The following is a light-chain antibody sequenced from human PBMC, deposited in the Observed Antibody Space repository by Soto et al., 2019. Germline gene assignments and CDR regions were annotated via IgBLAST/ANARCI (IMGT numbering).Light chain of an antibody. CDR3: SSYVGTNSYV. Sequence: QSALTQPPSASGAPGQSVTISCTGTSSDVGGYNYVSWYQHHPGKAPKLIIYEVYKRPSGVPDRFSGSKSGNTAALTVSGLQDEDEADYYCSSYVGTNSYVFGTGTTVTVL. CDR2: EVY. J-gene: IGLJ1*01. V-gene: IGLV2-8*01. CDR1: SSDVGGYNY.